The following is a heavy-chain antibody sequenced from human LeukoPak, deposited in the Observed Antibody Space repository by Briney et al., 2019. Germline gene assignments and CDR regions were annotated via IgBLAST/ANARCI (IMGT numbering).Heavy chain of an antibody. Sequence: PSGTLSLTCGVSGGSISNTNWWGWGRQPPGQGLEWIGEISLTGLTHYTPSLESRVPVSLDNSQHQLPLKLTSVTAADTAVYYCSREHRAFPPFGYWGQGTLVTVLS. D-gene: IGHD3-10*01. V-gene: IGHV4-4*02. CDR2: ISLTGLT. J-gene: IGHJ4*02. CDR3: SREHRAFPPFGY. CDR1: GGSISNTNW.